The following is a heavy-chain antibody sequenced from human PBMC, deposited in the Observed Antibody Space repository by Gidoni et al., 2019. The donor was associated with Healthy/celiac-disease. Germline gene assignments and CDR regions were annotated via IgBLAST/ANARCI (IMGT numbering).Heavy chain of an antibody. Sequence: EVQQVESGGGLVQPGRSLRLSCAASGFTFDDYAMHWVRQAPGKGLGLVSGISWNSGSIGYADSVKGRFTISRDNAKNSLYLQMNSLRAEDTALYYCAKAGYGYDFWSGYYLGGMDVWGQGTTVTVSS. CDR1: GFTFDDYA. CDR2: ISWNSGSI. CDR3: AKAGYGYDFWSGYYLGGMDV. V-gene: IGHV3-9*01. D-gene: IGHD3-3*01. J-gene: IGHJ6*02.